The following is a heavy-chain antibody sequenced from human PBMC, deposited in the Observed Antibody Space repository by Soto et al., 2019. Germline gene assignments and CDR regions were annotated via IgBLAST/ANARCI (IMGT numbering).Heavy chain of an antibody. CDR1: GFTFSSYG. D-gene: IGHD1-26*01. Sequence: PGGSLRLSCAASGFTFSSYGMHWVRQAPGKGLEWVAVIWYDGSNKYYADSVNGRFTISRDNSKNTLYLQMNSLRAEDTAVYYCARVLLVGSYRQDRIDYCTQRTPIPVSS. V-gene: IGHV3-33*01. CDR3: ARVLLVGSYRQDRIDY. J-gene: IGHJ4*02. CDR2: IWYDGSNK.